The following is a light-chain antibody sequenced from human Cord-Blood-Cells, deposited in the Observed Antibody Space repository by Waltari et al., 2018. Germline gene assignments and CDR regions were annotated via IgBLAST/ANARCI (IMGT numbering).Light chain of an antibody. V-gene: IGKV3-11*01. J-gene: IGKJ5*01. CDR2: DAS. CDR1: QSVSSY. CDR3: QQRSNWIT. Sequence: EIVLTQSPATLSLSPGERATISCRASQSVSSYLAWYQQQPGQAPRLLIYDASNRATGIPARFSGSGSGTDFTLTISSLEPEDFAVYYCQQRSNWITFGQGTRLEIK.